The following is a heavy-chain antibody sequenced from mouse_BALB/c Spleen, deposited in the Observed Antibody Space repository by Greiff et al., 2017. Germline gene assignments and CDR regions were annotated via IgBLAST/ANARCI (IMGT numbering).Heavy chain of an antibody. CDR3: AREGVSLPPAVFVY. J-gene: IGHJ3*01. D-gene: IGHD1-2*01. CDR1: GYSITSDYA. CDR2: ISYSGST. Sequence: VQLKESGPGLVKPSQSLSLTCTVTGYSITSDYAWNWIRQFPGNKLEWMGYISYSGSTSYNPSLKSRISITRDTSKNQFFLQLNSVTTEDTATYFCAREGVSLPPAVFVYGGQGTRVTVSA. V-gene: IGHV3-2*02.